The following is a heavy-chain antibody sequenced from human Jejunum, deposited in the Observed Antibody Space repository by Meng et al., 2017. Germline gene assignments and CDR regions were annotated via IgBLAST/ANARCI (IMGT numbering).Heavy chain of an antibody. V-gene: IGHV3-23*01. CDR3: ASWASGSASYFDY. CDR1: GFTFTNYA. Sequence: SCAASGFTFTNYAMSWARQAPGKGLEWVSAVSASGSDTYYGDSVKGRFTISRDNSKNTVYLQMNSLSAEDTAIYYCASWASGSASYFDYWGRGTLVTVSS. D-gene: IGHD1-26*01. J-gene: IGHJ4*02. CDR2: VSASGSDT.